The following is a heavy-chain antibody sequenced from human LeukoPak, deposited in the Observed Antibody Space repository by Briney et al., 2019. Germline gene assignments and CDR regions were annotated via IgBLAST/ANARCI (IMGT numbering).Heavy chain of an antibody. CDR3: ARGPYYYDSSGYQDYYYYMDV. D-gene: IGHD3-22*01. CDR2: MNPNSGNT. Sequence: GASVKVSCKASGYTFTSYDINWVRQATGRGLEWMGWMNPNSGNTGYAQKFQGRVTMTRNTSISTAYMELSSLRSEDTAVYYCARGPYYYDSSGYQDYYYYMDVWGKGTTVTISS. CDR1: GYTFTSYD. J-gene: IGHJ6*03. V-gene: IGHV1-8*01.